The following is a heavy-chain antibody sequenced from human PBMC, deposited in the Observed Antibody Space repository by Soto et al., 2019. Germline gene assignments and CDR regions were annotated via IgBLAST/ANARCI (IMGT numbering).Heavy chain of an antibody. CDR1: GFTFSSYS. V-gene: IGHV3-48*01. J-gene: IGHJ6*02. Sequence: GGSLRLSCAASGFTFSSYSMNWVRQAPGKGLEWVADITNNRSNKNNAESVRGRFTISRDNSKNTLYLQMNSLRAEDTAVYYCSGKNINLIRYYYGMDVWGQGTTVTVSS. CDR2: ITNNRSNK. CDR3: SGKNINLIRYYYGMDV. D-gene: IGHD2-15*01.